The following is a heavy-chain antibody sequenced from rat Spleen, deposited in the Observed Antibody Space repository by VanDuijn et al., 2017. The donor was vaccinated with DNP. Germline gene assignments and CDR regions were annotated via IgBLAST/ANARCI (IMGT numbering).Heavy chain of an antibody. V-gene: IGHV2-13*01. CDR3: TRGQGVTTVPTGNWFAY. Sequence: QVQLKESGPDLVQPSQTLSLTCTVSGFSLTSYGVSWVRQSPGKGLEWMGIIWGHGSTDYNSALKSRLSISRDTSKSQVFFKMNSLQTEDTAIYYCTRGQGVTTVPTGNWFAYWGQGTLVAVSS. D-gene: IGHD1-1*01. CDR2: IWGHGST. CDR1: GFSLTSYG. J-gene: IGHJ3*01.